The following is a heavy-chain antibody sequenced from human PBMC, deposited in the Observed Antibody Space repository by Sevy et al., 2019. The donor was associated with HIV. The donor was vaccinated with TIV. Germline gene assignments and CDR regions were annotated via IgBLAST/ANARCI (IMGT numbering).Heavy chain of an antibody. D-gene: IGHD3-16*01. CDR1: GFTFTSSA. J-gene: IGHJ6*02. Sequence: ASVKVSCKASGFTFTSSAVQWVRQARGQRLEWIGWIVVGSGNTNYAQKFQERVTITRDMSTSTAYMELSSLRSEDTAVYYCAATSSPPYDPYGMDVWGQGTTVTVSS. V-gene: IGHV1-58*01. CDR2: IVVGSGNT. CDR3: AATSSPPYDPYGMDV.